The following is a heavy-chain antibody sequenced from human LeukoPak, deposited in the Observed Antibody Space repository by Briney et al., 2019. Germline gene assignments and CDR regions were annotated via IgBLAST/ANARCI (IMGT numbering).Heavy chain of an antibody. CDR1: GFTFGSYW. CDR3: AKLTQTPNYGMDV. CDR2: INQDGSEK. J-gene: IGHJ6*02. V-gene: IGHV3-7*01. D-gene: IGHD1-14*01. Sequence: GGSLRLSCAASGFTFGSYWMSWVRQAPGKGLEWVANINQDGSEKFYVDSVKGRFTISRDNVKNSLYLQMNSLRAEDTAVYYCAKLTQTPNYGMDVWGQGATVTVSS.